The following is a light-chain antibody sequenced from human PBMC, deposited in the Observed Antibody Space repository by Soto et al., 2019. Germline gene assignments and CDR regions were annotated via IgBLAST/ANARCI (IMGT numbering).Light chain of an antibody. V-gene: IGKV3-20*01. CDR3: QQHKQWPIT. CDR2: GVF. CDR1: QNIARNY. Sequence: EIVLTQVPGTMSLAPGDRATLCCRASQNIARNYLAWYQQKPGQAPRLVIYGVFTRAAGIPDRFSASGSGTEFTLTISRLQPEDFGLYYCQQHKQWPITFGQGTRLE. J-gene: IGKJ5*01.